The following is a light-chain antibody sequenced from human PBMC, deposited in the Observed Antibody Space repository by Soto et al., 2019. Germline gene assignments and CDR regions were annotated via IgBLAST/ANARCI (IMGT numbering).Light chain of an antibody. CDR3: CCCSYAGSSSFRVL. Sequence: QSVLTQPPSASVTPGQRVTISCSGSNSFIGSNYFYWYQQVPGMAPKLLIYRNNERPSGVPDRFSGSKSGNTASLIISGLQAADEAEYYCCCCSYAGSSSFRVLFGGGTKLTVL. J-gene: IGLJ2*01. CDR1: NSFIGSNY. V-gene: IGLV1-47*01. CDR2: RNN.